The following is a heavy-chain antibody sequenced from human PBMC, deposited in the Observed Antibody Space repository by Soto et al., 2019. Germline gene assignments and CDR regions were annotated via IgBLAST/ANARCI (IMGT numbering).Heavy chain of an antibody. J-gene: IGHJ4*02. CDR1: RYTFINYD. CDR2: MNPKSANT. Sequence: QVQLVQSGAEVKKPGASVKVSCKASRYTFINYDINWVRQATGQGLEWMGWMNPKSANTGYAQNFQGRVTMTRNTSISTADMELSSLRSEATAVYYCARSPSWETTVTPYYFDYWGQGTLVTVSS. CDR3: ARSPSWETTVTPYYFDY. D-gene: IGHD4-4*01. V-gene: IGHV1-8*01.